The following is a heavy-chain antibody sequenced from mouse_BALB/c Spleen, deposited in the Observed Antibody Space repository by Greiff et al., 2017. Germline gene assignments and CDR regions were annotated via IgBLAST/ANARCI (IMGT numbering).Heavy chain of an antibody. CDR1: GFTFSSFG. D-gene: IGHD1-2*01. V-gene: IGHV5-17*02. J-gene: IGHJ3*01. Sequence: EVMLVESGGGLVQPGGSRKLSCAASGFTFSSFGMHWVRQAPEKGLEWVAYISSGSSTIYYADTVKGRFTISRDNPKNTLFLQMTSLRSEDTAMYYCARSGTTAGGFAYWGQGTLVTVSA. CDR3: ARSGTTAGGFAY. CDR2: ISSGSSTI.